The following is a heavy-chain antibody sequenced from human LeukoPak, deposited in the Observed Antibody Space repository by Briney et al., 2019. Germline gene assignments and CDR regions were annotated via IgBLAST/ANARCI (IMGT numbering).Heavy chain of an antibody. V-gene: IGHV1-3*01. D-gene: IGHD3-10*01. CDR3: AGGSITMVRGVIVGWFDP. J-gene: IGHJ5*02. CDR2: INAGNGNT. CDR1: GYTFTSYA. Sequence: ASVKVSCKASGYTFTSYAMHWVRQAPGQRLEWMGWINAGNGNTKYSQKFQGRVTITRDTSASTAYMELSSLRSEDTAVYYCAGGSITMVRGVIVGWFDPWGQGTLVTVSS.